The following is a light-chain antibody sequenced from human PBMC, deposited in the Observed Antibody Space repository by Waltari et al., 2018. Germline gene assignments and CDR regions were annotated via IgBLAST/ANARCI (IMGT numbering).Light chain of an antibody. CDR3: QTGGHGTWV. Sequence: LVLTQSPSASASMGASAKLTCTLSSGHSTNIIAWLQQQPEKGPMFLMNVKSDGSHNKGVGIPDRFSGSSSGAERYLTSSSLQSDDEADYYCQTGGHGTWVFGGGTRLTVL. CDR1: SGHSTNI. J-gene: IGLJ3*02. CDR2: VKSDGSH. V-gene: IGLV4-69*01.